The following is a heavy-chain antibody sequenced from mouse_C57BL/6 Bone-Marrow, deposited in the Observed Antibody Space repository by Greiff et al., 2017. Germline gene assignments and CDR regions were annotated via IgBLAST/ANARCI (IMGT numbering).Heavy chain of an antibody. Sequence: EVKLMESGGGLVQPGGSLKLSCAASGFTFSDYYMYWVRQTPEKRLEWVAYISTGGGSTYYPDTVKGRFTISRDNAKNTLYLQMSRLTSEDTAMYYCARQGQGDYDAWFAYWGQGTLVTVSA. J-gene: IGHJ3*01. V-gene: IGHV5-12*01. CDR2: ISTGGGST. D-gene: IGHD2-4*01. CDR3: ARQGQGDYDAWFAY. CDR1: GFTFSDYY.